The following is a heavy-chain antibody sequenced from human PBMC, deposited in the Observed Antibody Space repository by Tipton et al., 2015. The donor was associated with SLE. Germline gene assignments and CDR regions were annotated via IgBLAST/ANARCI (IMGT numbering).Heavy chain of an antibody. CDR1: GGSISSYY. CDR2: IYYSGST. CDR3: ARLFGIAAV. J-gene: IGHJ4*02. V-gene: IGHV4-59*01. Sequence: TLSLTCTVSGGSISSYYWSWIRQPPGKGLEWIGYIYYSGSTNYNPSLKSRVTISVDTSKNQFSLKLSSVTAADTAVYYCARLFGIAAVWGQGTLVTVSS. D-gene: IGHD6-13*01.